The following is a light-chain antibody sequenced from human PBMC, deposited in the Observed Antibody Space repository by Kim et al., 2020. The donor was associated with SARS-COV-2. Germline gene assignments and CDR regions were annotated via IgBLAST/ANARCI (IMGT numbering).Light chain of an antibody. V-gene: IGKV3-15*01. Sequence: EIVMTQSPAPLSVSPGERATLSCRASQSVSSNLAWYQQKPGQAPRLLIYGASTRATGIPARFSGSGSGTDFTLTISSLQSEDFAVYYCQQYNNWPSWTFGQGTKVEIK. CDR1: QSVSSN. CDR3: QQYNNWPSWT. CDR2: GAS. J-gene: IGKJ1*01.